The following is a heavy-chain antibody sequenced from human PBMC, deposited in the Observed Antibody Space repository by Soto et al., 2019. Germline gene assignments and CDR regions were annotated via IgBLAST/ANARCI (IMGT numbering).Heavy chain of an antibody. D-gene: IGHD2-2*02. CDR3: AALPPRIELAVLPIPT. J-gene: IGHJ4*02. CDR2: IYHSGST. Sequence: QVQLQESGPGLVKPSGTLSLTCAVSGGSISSTNWWSWVRQSPGKGLEWIGEIYHSGSTNYNPSRRGRVTISVDKSNNQFSLKIRSVTAADTAMYYCAALPPRIELAVLPIPTWGQGTLVTVTS. CDR1: GGSISSTNW. V-gene: IGHV4-4*02.